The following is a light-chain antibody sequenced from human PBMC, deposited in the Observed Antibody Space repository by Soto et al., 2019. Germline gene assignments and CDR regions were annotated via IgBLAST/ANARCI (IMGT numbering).Light chain of an antibody. CDR2: DVS. V-gene: IGLV2-11*01. CDR1: SSDVDGYNY. CDR3: GSFTTNRIWV. Sequence: QSALTQPRSVSGSPGQSVTVSCTGISSDVDGYNYVSWYQHHPGKAPQLIIYDVSQRPSGVPDRFSGSKSGNTASLTISGLLVEDEAAYICGSFTTNRIWVFGGGTKLTVL. J-gene: IGLJ3*02.